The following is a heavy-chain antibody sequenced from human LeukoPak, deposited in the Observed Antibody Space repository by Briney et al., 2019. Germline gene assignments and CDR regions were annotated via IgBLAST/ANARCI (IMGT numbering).Heavy chain of an antibody. CDR2: INPSGGST. CDR3: ARGRITMVRGVPMLDY. CDR1: GYTFTSYY. V-gene: IGHV1-2*02. J-gene: IGHJ4*02. Sequence: ASVKVSCKASGYTFTSYYMHWVRQAPGQGLEWMGIINPSGGSTNYAQKFQGRVTMTRDTSISTAYMELSRLRSDDTAVYYCARGRITMVRGVPMLDYWGQGTLVTVSS. D-gene: IGHD3-10*01.